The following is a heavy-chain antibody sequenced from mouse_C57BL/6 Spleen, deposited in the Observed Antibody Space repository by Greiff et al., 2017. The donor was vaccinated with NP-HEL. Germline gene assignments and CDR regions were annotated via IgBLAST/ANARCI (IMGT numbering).Heavy chain of an antibody. Sequence: EVQLQESGAELVRPGASVKLSCTASGFNIKDDYMHWVKQRPEQGLEWIGWIDPENGDTEYASKFQGKATITADTSSNTAYLQLSSLTSEDTAVYYCTRFITTVVRDYWGQGTTLTVSS. CDR2: IDPENGDT. CDR3: TRFITTVVRDY. CDR1: GFNIKDDY. D-gene: IGHD1-1*01. J-gene: IGHJ2*01. V-gene: IGHV14-4*01.